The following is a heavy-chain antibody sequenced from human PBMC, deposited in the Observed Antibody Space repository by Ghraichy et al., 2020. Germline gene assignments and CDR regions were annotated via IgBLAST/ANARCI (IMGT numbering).Heavy chain of an antibody. D-gene: IGHD3-22*01. CDR1: GGTFSSYA. Sequence: SVKVSCKASGGTFSSYAISWVRQAPGQGLEWMGGIIPIFGTANYAQKFQGRVTITADESTSTAYMELSSLRSEDTAVYYCATEGSYYYDSSGYSGGPLDYWGQGTLVTVSS. CDR3: ATEGSYYYDSSGYSGGPLDY. CDR2: IIPIFGTA. J-gene: IGHJ4*02. V-gene: IGHV1-69*13.